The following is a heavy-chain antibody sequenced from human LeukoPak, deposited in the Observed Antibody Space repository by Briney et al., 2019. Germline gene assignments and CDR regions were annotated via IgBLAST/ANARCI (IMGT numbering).Heavy chain of an antibody. D-gene: IGHD4-17*01. CDR1: GFIFSNYA. Sequence: GASLRLSCAASGFIFSNYAMNWVRQAPGKGLEWVSVISGSGGRTYYIDSVKGRFTISRDNSKNTLYLQMNSLRDDDTAVYYCAKGRGYGDYGSTFEYWGQGTLATVSS. CDR2: ISGSGGRT. V-gene: IGHV3-23*01. CDR3: AKGRGYGDYGSTFEY. J-gene: IGHJ4*02.